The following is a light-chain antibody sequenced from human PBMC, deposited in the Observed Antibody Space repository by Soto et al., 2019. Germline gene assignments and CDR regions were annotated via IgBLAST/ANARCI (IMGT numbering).Light chain of an antibody. CDR2: EVS. CDR1: SSDVDVGGYNY. Sequence: QSVLTQPASVSGSPGQSITISCTGTSSDVDVGGYNYVSWYQQHPGKAPKLMIYEVSNRPSGVSNRFSGSKSGNTASLTISGLQAEDEAEYYCSSYTSSATGVFGGGTQLTVL. V-gene: IGLV2-14*01. J-gene: IGLJ3*02. CDR3: SSYTSSATGV.